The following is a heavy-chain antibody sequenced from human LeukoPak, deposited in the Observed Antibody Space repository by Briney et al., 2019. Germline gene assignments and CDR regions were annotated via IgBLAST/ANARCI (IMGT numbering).Heavy chain of an antibody. CDR2: ISGSGGST. V-gene: IGHV3-23*01. CDR3: ASEDIVVVPAASQFDY. D-gene: IGHD2-2*01. Sequence: GGSLRLSCAASGFTFSSYAMSWVRQAPGKGLEWVSAISGSGGSTYYADSVKGRFTISRDNSKNTLYLQMNSLRAEDTAVYYCASEDIVVVPAASQFDYWGQGTLVTVSS. J-gene: IGHJ4*02. CDR1: GFTFSSYA.